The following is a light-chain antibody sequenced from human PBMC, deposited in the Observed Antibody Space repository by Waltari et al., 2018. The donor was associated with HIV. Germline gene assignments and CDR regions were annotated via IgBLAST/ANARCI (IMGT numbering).Light chain of an antibody. V-gene: IGLV1-51*02. CDR1: CSTIVNKH. CDR2: ENN. Sequence: QSVLTHPPSMSAAPGPKVTISCPGTCSTIVNKHGSWYQQLPGTAPKLLIYENNKRPTGIPVRFSGANSGTSATLDITGLQTGDEADYYCGTWESSPSSGVFGGGTELAVL. CDR3: GTWESSPSSGV. J-gene: IGLJ3*02.